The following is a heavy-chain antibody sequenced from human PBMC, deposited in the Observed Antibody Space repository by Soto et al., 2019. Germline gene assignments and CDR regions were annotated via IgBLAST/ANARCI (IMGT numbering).Heavy chain of an antibody. J-gene: IGHJ5*02. V-gene: IGHV3-30*03. CDR1: GFTFSSYG. D-gene: IGHD5-12*01. Sequence: PGGSLRLSCAASGFTFSSYGMHWVRQAPGKGLEWVAVISYDGSNKYYADSVKGRFTISRDNSKNTLYLQMNSLRAEDTAVYYCATSVGYDPAGIAWGQGTLVTVSS. CDR3: ATSVGYDPAGIA. CDR2: ISYDGSNK.